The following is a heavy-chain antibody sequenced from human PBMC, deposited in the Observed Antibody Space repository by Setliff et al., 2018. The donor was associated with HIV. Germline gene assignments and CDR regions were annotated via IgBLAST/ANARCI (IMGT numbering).Heavy chain of an antibody. D-gene: IGHD2-8*02. J-gene: IGHJ6*03. CDR3: ARVSITYWYSIPRDYYYYMDV. CDR1: GGSFSAYY. V-gene: IGHV4-34*01. Sequence: SETLSLTCAVYGGSFSAYYWSWIRQTPGKGLEWIGEINHSGGTNYNPSLKSRVTMSVDTSKNQFSLKVSSVTAADTAVYYCARVSITYWYSIPRDYYYYMDVWGEGTTVTVSS. CDR2: INHSGGT.